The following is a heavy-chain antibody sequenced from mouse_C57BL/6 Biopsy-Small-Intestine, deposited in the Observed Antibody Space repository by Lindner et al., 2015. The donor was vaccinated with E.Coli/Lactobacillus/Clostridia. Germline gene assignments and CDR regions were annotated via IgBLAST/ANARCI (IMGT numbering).Heavy chain of an antibody. CDR3: VRSGYGYEGFDF. CDR1: GYTFTDYY. CDR2: INPYNGGT. V-gene: IGHV1-19*01. Sequence: VQLQESGPVLVKPGASVKMSCKASGYTFTDYYMNWVKQNHGKSLEWIGVINPYNGGTSYNQKFKGKATLTVDKSSSAAYMELNSLTSEDSAVYHCVRSGYGYEGFDFWGQGTTLTVSS. D-gene: IGHD2-2*01. J-gene: IGHJ2*01.